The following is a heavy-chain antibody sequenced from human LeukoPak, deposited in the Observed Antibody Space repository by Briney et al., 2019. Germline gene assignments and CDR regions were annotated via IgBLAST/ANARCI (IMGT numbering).Heavy chain of an antibody. J-gene: IGHJ4*02. V-gene: IGHV3-30*04. D-gene: IGHD3-10*01. Sequence: GGSLRLSCASSGVTFKRYAMHWVRQAPGKGLEWLTIMSYDGNISYYADSVKGRFTITRDNSKSTLNLQMNILRADDTAIYYHTRGSSVDGSGSYSAYWGQGTLVTVSS. CDR2: MSYDGNIS. CDR3: TRGSSVDGSGSYSAY. CDR1: GVTFKRYA.